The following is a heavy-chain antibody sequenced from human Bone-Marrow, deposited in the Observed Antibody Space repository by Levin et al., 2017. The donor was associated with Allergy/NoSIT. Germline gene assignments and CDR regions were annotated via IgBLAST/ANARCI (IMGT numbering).Heavy chain of an antibody. CDR3: AKDISSSWSTGDLGY. CDR2: IRGSGGST. J-gene: IGHJ4*02. Sequence: GESLKISCAASGFTFSTYAINWVRQAPGKGLEWVSSIRGSGGSTYYADSVKGRFTISRDNSKNTLYLQMNSLRVEDTAVYYCAKDISSSWSTGDLGYWGQGTLVTGSS. V-gene: IGHV3-23*01. CDR1: GFTFSTYA. D-gene: IGHD6-13*01.